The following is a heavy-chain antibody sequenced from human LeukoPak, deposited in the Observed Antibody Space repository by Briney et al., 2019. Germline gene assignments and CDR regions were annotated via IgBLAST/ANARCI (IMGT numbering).Heavy chain of an antibody. D-gene: IGHD3-3*01. V-gene: IGHV4-39*07. J-gene: IGHJ3*02. CDR1: GDSILSGTHY. CDR2: IYYSGNT. CDR3: ARGYDFWSGVMSDAFDI. Sequence: SETLSLTCSVSGDSILSGTHYWGWIRQPPGKGLEWIGDIYYSGNTNYNPSLKSRVTISADTSKSQFSLRMTSVTAADTAVYFCARGYDFWSGVMSDAFDIWGRGTKVTVSS.